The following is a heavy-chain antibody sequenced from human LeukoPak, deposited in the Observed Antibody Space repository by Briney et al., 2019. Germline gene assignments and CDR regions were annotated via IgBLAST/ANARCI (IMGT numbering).Heavy chain of an antibody. J-gene: IGHJ3*01. V-gene: IGHV3-53*01. CDR2: IYSGGTI. CDR1: GFSIRTYC. Sequence: GGSLRLSCAASGFSIRTYCMSWVRQVPGKGLEWVSVIYSGGTIRYADSVKGRFTFSRDNFKDTLNLQMNSLRADDTAVYYCVRAVHHNFYSDSSGYYGDAFDVWGQGTVVTVSS. CDR3: VRAVHHNFYSDSSGYYGDAFDV. D-gene: IGHD3-22*01.